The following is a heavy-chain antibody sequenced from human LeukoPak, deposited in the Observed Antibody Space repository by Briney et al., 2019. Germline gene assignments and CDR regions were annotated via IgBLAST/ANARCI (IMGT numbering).Heavy chain of an antibody. D-gene: IGHD6-13*01. CDR1: GFSFNSYW. CDR3: VKSYSSSWYAFDI. CDR2: IKQDGSEK. J-gene: IGHJ3*02. V-gene: IGHV3-7*02. Sequence: PGGSLRLSCAASGFSFNSYWMSWVRQAPGKGLDWVANIKQDGSEKDYVDSVKGRFTISRDNAKDSVYLQMNSLRAEDTAVYYCVKSYSSSWYAFDIWGQGTMVTVSS.